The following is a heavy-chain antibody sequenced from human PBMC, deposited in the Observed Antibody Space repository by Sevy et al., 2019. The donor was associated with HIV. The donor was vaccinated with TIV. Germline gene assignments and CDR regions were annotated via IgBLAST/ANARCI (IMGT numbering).Heavy chain of an antibody. CDR2: IYSDGST. D-gene: IGHD6-13*01. CDR1: GFPVSSNY. CDR3: AKHYIHDIADGWYFDL. V-gene: IGHV3-66*01. J-gene: IGHJ2*01. Sequence: GGSLRLSCAASGFPVSSNYMSWVRQAPGKGLEWVSVIYSDGSTYHADPVKGRFTISRDNSKNTLYLQMNSLRVEDTAVYYCAKHYIHDIADGWYFDLWGRGTLVTVSS.